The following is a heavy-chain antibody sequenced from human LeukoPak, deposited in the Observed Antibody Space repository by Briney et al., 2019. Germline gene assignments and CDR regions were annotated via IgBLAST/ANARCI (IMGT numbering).Heavy chain of an antibody. D-gene: IGHD6-13*01. CDR3: ARWGSSWYNYYYYGMDV. J-gene: IGHJ6*02. V-gene: IGHV1-8*01. Sequence: YAQKFQGRVTMTRNTSISTAYMELSSLRSEDTAVYYCARWGSSWYNYYYYGMDVWGQGTTVTVSS.